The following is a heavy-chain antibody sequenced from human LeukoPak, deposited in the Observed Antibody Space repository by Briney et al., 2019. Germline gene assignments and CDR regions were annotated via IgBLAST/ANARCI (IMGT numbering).Heavy chain of an antibody. V-gene: IGHV3-49*03. CDR3: TREDYDSSGYYLDY. J-gene: IGHJ4*02. CDR1: GFTFGDYA. CDR2: IRSKAYGGTT. Sequence: GGPLRLSCTASGFTFGDYAMSWFRQAPGKGLEWVGFIRSKAYGGTTEYAASVKGRFTISRDDSKSIAYLQMNSLKTEDTAVYYCTREDYDSSGYYLDYWGQGTLVTVSS. D-gene: IGHD3-22*01.